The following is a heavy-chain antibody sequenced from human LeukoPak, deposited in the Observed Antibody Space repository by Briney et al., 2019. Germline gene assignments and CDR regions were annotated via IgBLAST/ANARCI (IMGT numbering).Heavy chain of an antibody. V-gene: IGHV4-30-2*01. CDR1: GGSISSGGYS. D-gene: IGHD6-13*01. Sequence: SQTLSLTCAVSGGSISSGGYSWSWIRQPPGKGLEWIGYIYHSGSTYYNPSLKSRVTISVDRSKNQFSLKRTSVTAADTAVYYCVRLGGYSSQPLIPLFYYWGQGTLVTVSS. J-gene: IGHJ4*02. CDR3: VRLGGYSSQPLIPLFYY. CDR2: IYHSGST.